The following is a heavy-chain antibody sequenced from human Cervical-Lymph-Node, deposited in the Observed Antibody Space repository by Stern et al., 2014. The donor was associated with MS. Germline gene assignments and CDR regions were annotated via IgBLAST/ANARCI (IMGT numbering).Heavy chain of an antibody. CDR1: GFTFSTYA. D-gene: IGHD3-10*01. J-gene: IGHJ4*02. CDR3: ARGGRGVGLEY. CDR2: VSYDGTKR. V-gene: IGHV3-30-3*01. Sequence: VQLVESGGGVVQPGGSLSLSCVASGFTFSTYAMHWVRQAPGKGLEWVAFVSYDGTKRNSTDSVKARFTISRDNSKNTLYLHMNSLRDEDTAVYFCARGGRGVGLEYWGQGALVTVSS.